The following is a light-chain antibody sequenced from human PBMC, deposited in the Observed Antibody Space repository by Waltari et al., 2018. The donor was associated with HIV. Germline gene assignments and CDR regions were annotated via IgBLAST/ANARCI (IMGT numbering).Light chain of an antibody. V-gene: IGLV2-23*02. Sequence: SALTQPASVSACPGQSITISCTGTSNDVGNYNLVSWYQQHPGKVPKLIIYEVNKRPSGASDRFSGSKSGYTASLTISGLQAEDEADYYCCSYERSRIMVVGGGTKLTVL. CDR3: CSYERSRIMV. CDR2: EVN. CDR1: SNDVGNYNL. J-gene: IGLJ2*01.